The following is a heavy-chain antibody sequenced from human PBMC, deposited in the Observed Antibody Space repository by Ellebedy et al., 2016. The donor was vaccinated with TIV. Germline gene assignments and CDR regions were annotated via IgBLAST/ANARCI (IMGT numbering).Heavy chain of an antibody. J-gene: IGHJ5*02. CDR2: INQSGSA. CDR1: GGSFSGYY. Sequence: GSLRLXXAVYGGSFSGYYWSWIRQSPGKGLEWIGEINQSGSANYNPSLKSRVTISVDTSKNQFSLRLSSLTAADTAVYYCATDTGNWFDPWGQGILVTVSS. CDR3: ATDTGNWFDP. V-gene: IGHV4-34*01. D-gene: IGHD5-18*01.